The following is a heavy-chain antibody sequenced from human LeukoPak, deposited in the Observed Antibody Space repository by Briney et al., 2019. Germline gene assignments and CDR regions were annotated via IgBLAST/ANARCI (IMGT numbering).Heavy chain of an antibody. J-gene: IGHJ4*02. CDR1: GGSFSGYY. V-gene: IGHV4-34*01. D-gene: IGHD3-10*01. CDR3: ARLRGLADY. CDR2: INHSGST. Sequence: IPSETLSLTCAVYGGSFSGYYWSWIRQPPGEGLEWIGEINHSGSTNYNPSLKSRVTISVDTSKNQFSLKLSSVTAADTAVYYCARLRGLADYWGQGTLVTVSS.